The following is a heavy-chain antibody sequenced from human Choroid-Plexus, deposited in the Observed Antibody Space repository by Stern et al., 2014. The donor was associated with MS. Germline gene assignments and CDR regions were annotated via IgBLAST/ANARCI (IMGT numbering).Heavy chain of an antibody. D-gene: IGHD2/OR15-2a*01. CDR1: GFTFGSWA. CDR2: VSYDGINK. J-gene: IGHJ5*02. Sequence: VQLVESGGGVVQPGRPLRLSCVASGFTFGSWAMHWVRQAPGKGREWEAGVSYDGINKYYADSVKGRFTISRDNSQNTLYMQMSSLRPEDTAVYYCAKDRQYLTYFFDHWGQGSLVTVSS. V-gene: IGHV3-30*18. CDR3: AKDRQYLTYFFDH.